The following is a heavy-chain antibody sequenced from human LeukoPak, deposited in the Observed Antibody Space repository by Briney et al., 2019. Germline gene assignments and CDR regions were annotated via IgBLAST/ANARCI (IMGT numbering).Heavy chain of an antibody. CDR2: INPNSGGT. D-gene: IGHD3-9*01. J-gene: IGHJ4*02. CDR1: GYTFTGYY. Sequence: ASVKVSCKASGYTFTGYYMHWVRQAPGQGLEWMGWINPNSGGTNYAQKFQGWVTMTRDTSISTAYMELSRLRSDDTAVYYCARARGLRYFDWLFYWGQGTLVTVSS. CDR3: ARARGLRYFDWLFY. V-gene: IGHV1-2*04.